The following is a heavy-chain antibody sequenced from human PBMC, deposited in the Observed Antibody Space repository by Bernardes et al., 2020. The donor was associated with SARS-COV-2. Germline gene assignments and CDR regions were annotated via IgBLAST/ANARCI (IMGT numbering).Heavy chain of an antibody. D-gene: IGHD7-27*01. CDR2: IRKDGSNA. Sequence: GGSLRLSCEVSGFPFSNYGMHWVRQDPGKGLEWVGMIRKDGSNANYADSVKGRFTISRDNSKNTLYLQMSSLRVEDTAVYFCATGDTADYWGHGTLVTVSS. J-gene: IGHJ4*01. CDR1: GFPFSNYG. CDR3: ATGDTADY. V-gene: IGHV3-30*02.